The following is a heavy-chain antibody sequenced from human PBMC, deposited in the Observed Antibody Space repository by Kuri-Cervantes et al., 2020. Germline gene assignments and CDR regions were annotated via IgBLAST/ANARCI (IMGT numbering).Heavy chain of an antibody. CDR3: ARAMVAAILYGMDV. CDR1: GFTFSSYS. V-gene: IGHV3-30*03. D-gene: IGHD5-12*01. Sequence: GESLKISCAASGFTFSSYSMNWVRQAPGKGLEWVAVISYDGSNKYYADSVKGRFTISRDNSKNTLYLQMNSLRAEDTAVYYCARAMVAAILYGMDVWGQGTTVTVSS. CDR2: ISYDGSNK. J-gene: IGHJ6*02.